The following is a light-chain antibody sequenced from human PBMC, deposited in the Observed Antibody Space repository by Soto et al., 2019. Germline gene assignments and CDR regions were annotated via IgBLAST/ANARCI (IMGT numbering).Light chain of an antibody. CDR3: QQYNNWPRT. CDR1: QSVSSN. V-gene: IGKV3-15*01. Sequence: EIVMTQSPATLSVSPGERATLSCRASQSVSSNLAWYQQKPGQAPRRLIYGASTRATGIPARFSGSGSATEFTLTISSLQSEDFAVYYWQQYNNWPRTFGQGTKVEIK. J-gene: IGKJ1*01. CDR2: GAS.